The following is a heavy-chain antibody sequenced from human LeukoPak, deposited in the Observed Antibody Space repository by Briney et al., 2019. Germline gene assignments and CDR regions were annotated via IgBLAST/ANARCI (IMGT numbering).Heavy chain of an antibody. J-gene: IGHJ2*01. V-gene: IGHV3-20*04. D-gene: IGHD3-22*01. CDR1: GFNFDEHG. CDR2: INWNGGST. Sequence: GGSLRLSCAGSGFNFDEHGMSWVRQAPGKGLEWVSGINWNGGSTVYAGSVKGRVTISRDNAKNSLYLEMNSLRAEDTALYYCAGGDRSGWYFDLWGRGTLVTVSS. CDR3: AGGDRSGWYFDL.